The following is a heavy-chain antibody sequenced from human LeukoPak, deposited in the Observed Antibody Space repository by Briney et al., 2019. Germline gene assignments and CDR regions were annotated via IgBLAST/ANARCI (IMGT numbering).Heavy chain of an antibody. D-gene: IGHD1-26*01. CDR2: IYYSGST. V-gene: IGHV4-39*07. CDR1: GGSISSSSYY. Sequence: SETLSLTCTVSGGSISSSSYYRGWIRQPPGKGLEWIGSIYYSGSTYYNPSLKSRVTISVDTSKNQFSLKLSSVTAADTAVYYCARDHGSGGAIDYWGQGTLVTVSS. J-gene: IGHJ4*02. CDR3: ARDHGSGGAIDY.